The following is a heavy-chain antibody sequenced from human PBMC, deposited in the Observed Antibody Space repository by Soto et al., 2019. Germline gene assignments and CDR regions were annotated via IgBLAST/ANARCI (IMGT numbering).Heavy chain of an antibody. Sequence: GGSLRLSCAASGFAFSTYSMSWVRQAPGKGLEWVSSISGSGNYTHYADFLRGRFTISRDNAKTSLFLQMDSLRAEDTAVYYCAREGINNYNEFYFDSWGQGTVVTVSS. D-gene: IGHD4-4*01. CDR2: ISGSGNYT. CDR1: GFAFSTYS. V-gene: IGHV3-21*06. CDR3: AREGINNYNEFYFDS. J-gene: IGHJ4*02.